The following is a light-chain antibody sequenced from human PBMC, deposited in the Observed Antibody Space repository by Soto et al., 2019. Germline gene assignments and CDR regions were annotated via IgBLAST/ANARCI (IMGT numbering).Light chain of an antibody. J-gene: IGKJ2*01. CDR1: QSVLYSSNNKDY. Sequence: DIVMTQSPDSLAVSLGERATINCKSSQSVLYSSNNKDYLAWYQQKPGQPPKLLIYWASTRESGVPDRFSGSGSGTYFTLTISSLQAEDVAVYYCHQYYSTPHTFGQGTKLEIK. CDR3: HQYYSTPHT. CDR2: WAS. V-gene: IGKV4-1*01.